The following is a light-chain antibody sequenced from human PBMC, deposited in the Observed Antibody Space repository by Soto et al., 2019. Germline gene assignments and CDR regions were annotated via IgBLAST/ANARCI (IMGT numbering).Light chain of an antibody. CDR1: QSVSNNY. CDR3: QQYGSSGT. Sequence: EIVLTHSPGTLSLSPGERAALSCRASQSVSNNYLAWYQQKPGQAPRLLIYGASSRATGIPDRFSGSGSGTDFTLTISRLEPEDFAVYYCQQYGSSGTFGQGTKVDIK. CDR2: GAS. J-gene: IGKJ1*01. V-gene: IGKV3-20*01.